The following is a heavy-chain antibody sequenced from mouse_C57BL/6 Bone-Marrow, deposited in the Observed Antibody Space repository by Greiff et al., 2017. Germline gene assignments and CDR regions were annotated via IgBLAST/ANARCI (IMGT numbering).Heavy chain of an antibody. Sequence: VQLQQPGAELVKPGASVKLSCKASGYTFTSYWMHWVKQRPGQGLEWIGMIHPNSGSTNYNEKFKSKATLTVDKSSSTAYMQLRSLTSEDSAVYYCAGGSSYRYYAMDYWGQGTSVTVSS. D-gene: IGHD1-1*01. V-gene: IGHV1-64*01. CDR3: AGGSSYRYYAMDY. J-gene: IGHJ4*01. CDR2: IHPNSGST. CDR1: GYTFTSYW.